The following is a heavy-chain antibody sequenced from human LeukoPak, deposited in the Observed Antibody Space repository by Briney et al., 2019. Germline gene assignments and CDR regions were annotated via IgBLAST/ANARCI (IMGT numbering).Heavy chain of an antibody. CDR1: GFTFSSYG. V-gene: IGHV3-33*01. D-gene: IGHD3-3*01. CDR3: ARDLRYDFWSGYYPLDYYYGMDV. J-gene: IGHJ6*02. Sequence: GGSLRLSCAASGFTFSSYGMHWVRQAPGKGLEWVALIWYDGSNKYYADSVKGRLTISRDNSKNTLYLQMNSLRAEDTAVYYCARDLRYDFWSGYYPLDYYYGMDVWGQGTTVTVSS. CDR2: IWYDGSNK.